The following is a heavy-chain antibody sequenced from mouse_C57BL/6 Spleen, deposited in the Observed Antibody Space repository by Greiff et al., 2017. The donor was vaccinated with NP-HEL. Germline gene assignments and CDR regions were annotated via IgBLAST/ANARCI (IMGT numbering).Heavy chain of an antibody. V-gene: IGHV1-19*01. CDR1: GYTFTDYY. CDR3: ASYYSNFPAY. CDR2: INPYNGGT. J-gene: IGHJ3*01. D-gene: IGHD2-5*01. Sequence: EVQVVESGPVLVKPGASVKMSCKASGYTFTDYYMNWVKQSHGKSLEWIGVINPYNGGTSYNQKFKGKATLTVDKSSSTAYMELNSLTSEDSAVYYCASYYSNFPAYWGQGTLVTVSA.